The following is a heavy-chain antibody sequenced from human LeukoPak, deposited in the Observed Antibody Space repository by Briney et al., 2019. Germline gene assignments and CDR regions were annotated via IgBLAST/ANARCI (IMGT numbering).Heavy chain of an antibody. V-gene: IGHV3-21*01. Sequence: PGGSLRLSCAASGFTFSSYSRNWVRQAPGKGLEWVSSISSSSSYIYYADSVKGRFTISRDNAKNSLYLQMNSLRAEDTAVYYCAREDSSGSEDYYYGMDVWGQGTTVTVSS. CDR3: AREDSSGSEDYYYGMDV. D-gene: IGHD6-19*01. CDR1: GFTFSSYS. J-gene: IGHJ6*02. CDR2: ISSSSSYI.